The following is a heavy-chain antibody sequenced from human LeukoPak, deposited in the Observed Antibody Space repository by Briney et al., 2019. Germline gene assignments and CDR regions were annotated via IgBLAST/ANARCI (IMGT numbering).Heavy chain of an antibody. J-gene: IGHJ4*02. Sequence: ASVKVSCKASGYTFTGYYMLWVRQAPGQGLEWMGWLNPNSGGTSYAQKFQGRVTMTRDTSISTAYMELSRLRSDDTAVYYCARDLSLLLWFGELLSSEGIDYWGQGTLVTVSS. CDR1: GYTFTGYY. V-gene: IGHV1-2*02. CDR2: LNPNSGGT. CDR3: ARDLSLLLWFGELLSSEGIDY. D-gene: IGHD3-10*01.